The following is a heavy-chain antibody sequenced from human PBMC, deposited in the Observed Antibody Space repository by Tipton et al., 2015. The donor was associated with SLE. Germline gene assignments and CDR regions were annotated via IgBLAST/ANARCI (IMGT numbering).Heavy chain of an antibody. D-gene: IGHD6-25*01. J-gene: IGHJ4*02. Sequence: TLSLTCAVSGYSISSGHYWGWNRQPPGKGLEWIGSLYATGGSDYNPSLKSRVTMSLDTLKNQFSLTLSPVPAADSAIYYCARATRIIAATATSPHYFDYWGQGALVTVSS. CDR1: GYSISSGHY. V-gene: IGHV4-38-2*01. CDR3: ARATRIIAATATSPHYFDY. CDR2: LYATGGS.